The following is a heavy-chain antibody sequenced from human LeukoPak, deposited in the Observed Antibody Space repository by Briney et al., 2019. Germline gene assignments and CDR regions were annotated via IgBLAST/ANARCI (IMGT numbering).Heavy chain of an antibody. Sequence: GASVKVSCKASGYTFTGYYMHWVRQAPGQGLEWMGWINPNSGGTNYAQKFQGRVTMTRDTSISTAYMELSRLRSDDTAVYYCARGLGAATMVRGATLGYWGQGTLVTVSS. V-gene: IGHV1-2*02. D-gene: IGHD3-10*01. J-gene: IGHJ4*02. CDR3: ARGLGAATMVRGATLGY. CDR2: INPNSGGT. CDR1: GYTFTGYY.